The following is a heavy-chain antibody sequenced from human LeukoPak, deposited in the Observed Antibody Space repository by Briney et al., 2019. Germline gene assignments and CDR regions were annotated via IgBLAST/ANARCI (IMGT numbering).Heavy chain of an antibody. Sequence: PGGSLRLSCAASGFTFSNYAMSWVRQAPGKGLEWVSALSGSGDITYYADSVKGRFTISRDNSKNSLYLQMNSLRAEDTAVYYCASSGWYNWFDPWGQGTLVTVSS. CDR3: ASSGWYNWFDP. J-gene: IGHJ5*02. CDR1: GFTFSNYA. CDR2: LSGSGDIT. V-gene: IGHV3-23*01. D-gene: IGHD6-19*01.